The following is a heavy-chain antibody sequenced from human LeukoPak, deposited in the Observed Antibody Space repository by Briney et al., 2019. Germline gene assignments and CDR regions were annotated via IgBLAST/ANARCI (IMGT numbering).Heavy chain of an antibody. Sequence: AGGSLRLSCAVSGFTVSSNYMSWVRQAPGKGLEWVSVMYSGGSTYYADSVKGRFTISRDNSKNTLYLQMNSLRAEDTAVYYCARDGGMLSLSDLDYWGQGTLVTVSS. CDR2: MYSGGST. V-gene: IGHV3-66*01. CDR3: ARDGGMLSLSDLDY. CDR1: GFTVSSNY. J-gene: IGHJ4*02. D-gene: IGHD3-16*02.